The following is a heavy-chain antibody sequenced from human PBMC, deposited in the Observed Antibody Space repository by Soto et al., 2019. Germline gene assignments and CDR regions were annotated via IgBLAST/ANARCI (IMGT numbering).Heavy chain of an antibody. J-gene: IGHJ5*02. CDR1: GYTFTSYG. D-gene: IGHD3-22*01. V-gene: IGHV1-18*01. CDR2: ISAYNGNT. CDR3: ARDWTYCYDSSGSVYNWFDP. Sequence: ASVKVSCKASGYTFTSYGISWVRQAPGQGLEWMGWISAYNGNTNYAQKLQGRVTMTTDTSTSTAYMELRSLRSDDTAVYYCARDWTYCYDSSGSVYNWFDPWGQGTLVTVS.